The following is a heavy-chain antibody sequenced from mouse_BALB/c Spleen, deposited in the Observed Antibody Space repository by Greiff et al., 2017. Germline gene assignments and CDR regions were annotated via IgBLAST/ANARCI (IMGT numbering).Heavy chain of an antibody. D-gene: IGHD2-3*01. CDR2: IFPGTGTT. CDR1: GYTFTSYW. J-gene: IGHJ3*01. CDR3: ARYDGYYVGVAY. V-gene: IGHV1S132*01. Sequence: VQLQQSGAELVKPGASVKLSCKTSGYTFTSYWIQWVKQRPGQGLGWIGEIFPGTGTTYYNEKFKGKATLTIDTSSSTAYMQLSSLTSEDSAVYFCARYDGYYVGVAYWGQGTLVTVSA.